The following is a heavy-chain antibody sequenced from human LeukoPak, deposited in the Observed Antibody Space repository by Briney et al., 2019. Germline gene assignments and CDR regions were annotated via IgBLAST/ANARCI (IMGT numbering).Heavy chain of an antibody. Sequence: SETLSLTCTVSGGSISSSSYYWGWIRQPPGKGLEWIGSIYYSGSTYYNPSLKSRVTISVDTSKNQFSLKLSSVTAADTAVYYCARPEGPSGYVNWFDPWGQGTLVTVSS. CDR2: IYYSGST. J-gene: IGHJ5*02. CDR3: ARPEGPSGYVNWFDP. CDR1: GGSISSSSYY. V-gene: IGHV4-39*01. D-gene: IGHD3-22*01.